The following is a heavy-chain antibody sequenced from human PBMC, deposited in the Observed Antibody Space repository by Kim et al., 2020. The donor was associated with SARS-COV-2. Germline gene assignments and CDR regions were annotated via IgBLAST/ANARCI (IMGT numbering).Heavy chain of an antibody. CDR3: ARVPYYYDSSGYYSHYYYYGMDV. D-gene: IGHD3-22*01. J-gene: IGHJ6*02. CDR1: GGSISSYY. CDR2: IYYSGST. Sequence: SETLSLTCTVSGGSISSYYWSWIRQPPGKGLEWIGYIYYSGSTNYNPSLKSRVTISVDTSKNQFSLKLSSVTAADTAVYYCARVPYYYDSSGYYSHYYYYGMDVWGQGTTVTVSS. V-gene: IGHV4-59*13.